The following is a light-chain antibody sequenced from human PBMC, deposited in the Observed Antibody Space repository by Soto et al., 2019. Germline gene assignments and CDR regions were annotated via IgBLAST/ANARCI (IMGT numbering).Light chain of an antibody. J-gene: IGKJ5*01. Sequence: DIQMTQSPSTLSASVGDRVTITCRASQSINSWLAWYQPKPGKAPKLLIYKASSLESGVPSRFSGSGSGTEFTLTISSLQPDDFATYYCQQYNSYPITFGQGTRLEIK. V-gene: IGKV1-5*03. CDR2: KAS. CDR1: QSINSW. CDR3: QQYNSYPIT.